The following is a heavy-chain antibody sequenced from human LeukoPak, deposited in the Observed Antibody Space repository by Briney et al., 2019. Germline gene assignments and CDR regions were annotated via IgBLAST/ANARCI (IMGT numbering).Heavy chain of an antibody. CDR3: ARDHRYAFDN. Sequence: GGSLRLSCAASGFTFIDYSMNWVRQAPGKGLEWISYVGISSGNTKYADSVRGRFTISGDSAKNSVFLQMNSLRVEDTAVYYCARDHRYAFDNWGQGTLVTVSS. V-gene: IGHV3-48*04. D-gene: IGHD5-12*01. J-gene: IGHJ4*02. CDR2: VGISSGNT. CDR1: GFTFIDYS.